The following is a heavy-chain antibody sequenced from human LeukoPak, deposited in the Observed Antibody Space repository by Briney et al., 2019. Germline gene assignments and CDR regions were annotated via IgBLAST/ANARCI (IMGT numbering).Heavy chain of an antibody. V-gene: IGHV4-34*01. CDR3: ARGGDRYYYYMDV. CDR2: INHSGST. J-gene: IGHJ6*03. CDR1: GGSFSGYY. Sequence: SETLSLTCAVYGGSFSGYYWSWIRQPPGKGLEWIGEINHSGSTNYNPSLKSRVTISVDTSKNQFSLKLSSVTAADTAVYYCARGGDRYYYYMDVWGKGTTVTISS.